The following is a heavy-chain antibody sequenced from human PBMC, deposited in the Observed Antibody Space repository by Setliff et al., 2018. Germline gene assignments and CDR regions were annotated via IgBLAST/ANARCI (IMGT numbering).Heavy chain of an antibody. J-gene: IGHJ4*02. Sequence: ASVKVSCKASGYTFAGYYIHWVRQAPGQGLEWMGWINPNSGGTKYAQKFQGRVTMTRDTAISTVYMELSRLRSDDTAIYYCARDTLTLGDITLFDYWGQGTLVTVSS. V-gene: IGHV1-2*02. CDR1: GYTFAGYY. CDR2: INPNSGGT. D-gene: IGHD3-16*01. CDR3: ARDTLTLGDITLFDY.